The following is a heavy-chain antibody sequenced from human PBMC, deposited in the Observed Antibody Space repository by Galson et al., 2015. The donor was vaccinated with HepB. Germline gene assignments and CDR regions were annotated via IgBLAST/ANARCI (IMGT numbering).Heavy chain of an antibody. V-gene: IGHV2-70*01. Sequence: PALVKPTQTLTLTCTFSGFSLSTSGMCVSWIRQPPGKALEWLALIDWDDDKYYGTSLKTRLTISKDTSKNQVVLTMTNMDPVDTATYYCARIKDCSSTSCPPFFDYWGQGTLVTVSS. J-gene: IGHJ4*02. CDR1: GFSLSTSGMC. CDR2: IDWDDDK. D-gene: IGHD2-2*01. CDR3: ARIKDCSSTSCPPFFDY.